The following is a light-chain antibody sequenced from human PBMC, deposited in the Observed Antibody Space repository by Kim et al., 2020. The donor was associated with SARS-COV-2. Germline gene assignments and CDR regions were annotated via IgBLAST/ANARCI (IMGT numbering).Light chain of an antibody. J-gene: IGKJ1*01. CDR1: QSVLYSSNNKNY. CDR2: WAS. Sequence: DIVMTQSPDSLAVSLGERATINCKSSQSVLYSSNNKNYLAWYQQKPRQPPKLLIYWASTRESGVPDRFSGNGSGTDFTLTISSLQAEDVAVYYCQQYYSTPLTFGQGTKVDIK. CDR3: QQYYSTPLT. V-gene: IGKV4-1*01.